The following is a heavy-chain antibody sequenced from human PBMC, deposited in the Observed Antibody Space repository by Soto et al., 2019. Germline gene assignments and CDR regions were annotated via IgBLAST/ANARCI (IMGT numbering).Heavy chain of an antibody. Sequence: GESLKISCKGSGYSFSSYWIGWVRQMPGKGLEWMGIIYPGDSDTRYSPSFQGQVTISADKSISTAHLQWSSLKASDTAMYYCARRAGYYYDSSGPWANAFDIWGQGTMVTVSS. CDR3: ARRAGYYYDSSGPWANAFDI. D-gene: IGHD3-22*01. CDR1: GYSFSSYW. J-gene: IGHJ3*02. V-gene: IGHV5-51*01. CDR2: IYPGDSDT.